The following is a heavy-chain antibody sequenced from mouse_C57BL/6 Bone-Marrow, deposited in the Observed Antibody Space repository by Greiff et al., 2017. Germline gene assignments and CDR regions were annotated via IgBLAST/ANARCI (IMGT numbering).Heavy chain of an antibody. CDR2: IDPSDSYT. CDR1: GYTFTSYW. D-gene: IGHD2-4*01. J-gene: IGHJ3*01. Sequence: VQLQQPGAELVKPGASVKLSCKASGYTFTSYWMQWVKQRPGQGLEWIGEIDPSDSYTNYNQKFKGKATLTVDTSSSTAYMQLSSLTSEDSAVYYCAKDDYDVAYWGQGTLVTVSA. V-gene: IGHV1-50*01. CDR3: AKDDYDVAY.